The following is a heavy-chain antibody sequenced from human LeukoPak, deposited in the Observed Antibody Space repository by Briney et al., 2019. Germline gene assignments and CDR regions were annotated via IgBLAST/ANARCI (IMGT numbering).Heavy chain of an antibody. J-gene: IGHJ5*02. CDR3: ATEGAEFDT. CDR1: GYTFNDYY. Sequence: WGSLRLSCAASGYTFNDYYMSWVRQAPGQGLEWLSFINISGSSTHYADTVKGRFTISRYNAKRTLYLALNNLRAEDTAVYNCATEGAEFDTWGQGVLVTVSS. CDR2: INISGSST. V-gene: IGHV3-11*01.